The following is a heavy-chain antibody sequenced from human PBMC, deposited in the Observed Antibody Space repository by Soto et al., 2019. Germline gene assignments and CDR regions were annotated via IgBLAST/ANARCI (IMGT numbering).Heavy chain of an antibody. J-gene: IGHJ4*02. CDR1: GFTFSSYG. Sequence: GSLRLSCAASGFTFSSYGMHWVRQAPGKGLEWVAVISYDGSNKYYADSVKGRFTISRDNSKNTLYLQMNSLRVEDSAVYYCVPRKGDPFTWGPGTLVTVSS. CDR2: ISYDGSNK. V-gene: IGHV3-30*03. D-gene: IGHD3-16*01. CDR3: VPRKGDPFT.